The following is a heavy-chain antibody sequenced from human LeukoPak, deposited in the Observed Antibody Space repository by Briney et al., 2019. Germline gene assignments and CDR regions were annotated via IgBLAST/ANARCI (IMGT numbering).Heavy chain of an antibody. CDR2: IYYSGST. D-gene: IGHD2-2*01. J-gene: IGHJ4*02. Sequence: SETLSLTCTVSGGSISSSSYYWGWIRQPPGKGLEWIGSIYYSGSTYYNPSLKSRVTISVDTSKNQFSLKLSSVTAADTAVYYCARGVVAPHFDYWGQGTLVTVSS. CDR3: ARGVVAPHFDY. V-gene: IGHV4-39*07. CDR1: GGSISSSSYY.